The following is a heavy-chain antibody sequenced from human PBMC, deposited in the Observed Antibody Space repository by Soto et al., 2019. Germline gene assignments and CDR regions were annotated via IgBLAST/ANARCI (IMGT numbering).Heavy chain of an antibody. CDR1: VFTFGSYW. CDR3: ARAGYCGPGCYYYFDY. CDR2: IRPEGSAT. D-gene: IGHD2-21*02. V-gene: IGHV3-7*01. J-gene: IGHJ4*02. Sequence: EVQLVESGGGLVQPGGSLRLSCAVSVFTFGSYWMNWVRLIPGKGLESGACIRPEGSATYYVDSVKGRFTISRDNAMNSLYLQMNSLRVEDTSVYYCARAGYCGPGCYYYFDYWGQGTLVTVSS.